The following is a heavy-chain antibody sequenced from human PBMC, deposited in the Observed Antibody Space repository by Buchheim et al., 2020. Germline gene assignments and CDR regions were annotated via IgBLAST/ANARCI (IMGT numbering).Heavy chain of an antibody. CDR2: INHSGST. CDR1: GGSFSGYY. V-gene: IGHV4-34*01. Sequence: QVQLQQWGAGLLKPSETLSLTCAVYGGSFSGYYWSWIRQPPGKGLEWIGEINHSGSTNYNPSLKSRVTISVDKSKHQFSLKLSSVTAADTAVYYCARGPPYYYYGMDVWGQGTT. CDR3: ARGPPYYYYGMDV. J-gene: IGHJ6*02.